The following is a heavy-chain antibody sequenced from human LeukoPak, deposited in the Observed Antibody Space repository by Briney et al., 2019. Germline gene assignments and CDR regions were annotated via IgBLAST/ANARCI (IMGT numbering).Heavy chain of an antibody. CDR1: GFIFSNYA. D-gene: IGHD2-2*03. J-gene: IGHJ4*02. Sequence: GGSLRLSCAASGFIFSNYAMSWVRQAPGKGLEWVSSISSSSSYIYYADSVKGRFTISRDNAKNSLYLQMNSLRAEDTAVYYCARDGYCSSTSCYYDYWGQGTLVTVSS. V-gene: IGHV3-21*01. CDR3: ARDGYCSSTSCYYDY. CDR2: ISSSSSYI.